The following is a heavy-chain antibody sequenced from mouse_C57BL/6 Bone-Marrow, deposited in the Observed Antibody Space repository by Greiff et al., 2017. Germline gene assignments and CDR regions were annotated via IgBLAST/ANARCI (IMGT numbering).Heavy chain of an antibody. CDR2: ICPGSGST. V-gene: IGHV1-9*01. CDR1: GYTFTGYW. J-gene: IGHJ2*02. Sequence: VQLQQSGAELMKPGASVKLSCKATGYTFTGYWIAWVKQSPGHGLEWIGEICPGSGSTNYTEKFKGKATFTADTSSNTAYMQLSSLTSEDSAIYYCARGYYVYSYDFDYWGQGTSVTVSS. CDR3: ARGYYVYSYDFDY. D-gene: IGHD2-2*01.